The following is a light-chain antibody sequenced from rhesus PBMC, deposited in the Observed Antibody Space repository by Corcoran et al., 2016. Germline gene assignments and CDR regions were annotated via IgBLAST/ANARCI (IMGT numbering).Light chain of an antibody. J-gene: IGKJ1*01. CDR3: LPHNNYPRT. Sequence: DIQMTQSPSSLSASVGDTVTITCRASQGIANYLNWFQQKQGKAPNLLIYDASPLESGGPSRVSGSGSGTAFTLTFSSLQPEYFATYYFLPHNNYPRTFGQGTKVEIK. CDR1: QGIANY. V-gene: IGKV1-28*03. CDR2: DAS.